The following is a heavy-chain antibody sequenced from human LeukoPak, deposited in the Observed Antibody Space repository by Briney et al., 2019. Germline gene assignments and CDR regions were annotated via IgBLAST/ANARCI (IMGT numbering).Heavy chain of an antibody. J-gene: IGHJ4*02. V-gene: IGHV4-34*01. CDR2: INHSGST. CDR3: ARHRKTTVTIDY. CDR1: GGSFSGYY. D-gene: IGHD4-17*01. Sequence: PSETLSLTCAVYGGSFSGYYWSWIRQPPGKGLEWIGEINHSGSTNYNPSLKSRVTISVDTSKNQFSLKLSSVTAADTAVYYCARHRKTTVTIDYWGQGTLVTVSS.